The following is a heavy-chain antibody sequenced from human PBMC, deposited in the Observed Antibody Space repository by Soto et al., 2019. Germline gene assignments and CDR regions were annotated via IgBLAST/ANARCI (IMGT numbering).Heavy chain of an antibody. V-gene: IGHV2-5*01. CDR1: GFSLSTSGVG. CDR2: IYWNDDK. Sequence: QITLKESGPTLVKPTQTLTLTCTFSGFSLSTSGVGVGWIRQPPGKALEGLALIYWNDDKRYSPSLKSRLTITKDTSKTHWVLTMTNMDPVDTATYYCAHRRKYSSSWYFSRWFDPWGKGTLVTVSS. J-gene: IGHJ5*02. CDR3: AHRRKYSSSWYFSRWFDP. D-gene: IGHD6-13*01.